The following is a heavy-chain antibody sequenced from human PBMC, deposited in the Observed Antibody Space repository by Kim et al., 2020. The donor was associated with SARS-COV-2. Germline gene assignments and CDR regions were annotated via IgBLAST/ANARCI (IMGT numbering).Heavy chain of an antibody. V-gene: IGHV3-7*04. J-gene: IGHJ5*02. Sequence: SVKGRFTISRDNAKNSLYLQMNSLRDEDTAVYYCARDISPYYYDSSGFLGSWGQGALVTVSS. CDR3: ARDISPYYYDSSGFLGS. D-gene: IGHD3-22*01.